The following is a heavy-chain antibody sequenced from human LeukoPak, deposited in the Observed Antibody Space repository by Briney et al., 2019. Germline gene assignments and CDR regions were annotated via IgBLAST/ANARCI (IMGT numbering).Heavy chain of an antibody. CDR1: GFNFSSYW. CDR2: IKQDGSEK. Sequence: GGSLRLSCAASGFNFSSYWMSWVRQAPGKGLEWVANIKQDGSEKYYVDSVKGRFTISRDNAKNSLYLQMNSLRAEDTAVYYCARQSHYYDSSGYYDDAFDIWGQGTMATVSS. V-gene: IGHV3-7*01. CDR3: ARQSHYYDSSGYYDDAFDI. J-gene: IGHJ3*02. D-gene: IGHD3-22*01.